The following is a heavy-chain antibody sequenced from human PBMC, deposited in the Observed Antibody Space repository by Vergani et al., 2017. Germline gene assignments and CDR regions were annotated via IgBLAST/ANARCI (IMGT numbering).Heavy chain of an antibody. J-gene: IGHJ4*02. Sequence: QVQLVQSGAEVKKPGASVKVSCKASGYTFTSYGISWVRQAPGQGLEWMGWISAYNGNTNYAQKFQGRVTITADKSTSTAYMELSSLRSEDTAVYYCASVAVAGPFDYWGQGTLVTVSS. CDR2: ISAYNGNT. CDR3: ASVAVAGPFDY. CDR1: GYTFTSYG. V-gene: IGHV1-18*01. D-gene: IGHD6-19*01.